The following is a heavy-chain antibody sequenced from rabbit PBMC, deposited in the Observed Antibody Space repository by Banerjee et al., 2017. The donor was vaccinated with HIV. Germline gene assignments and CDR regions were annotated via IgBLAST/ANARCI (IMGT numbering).Heavy chain of an antibody. CDR2: IYAGTTGTT. D-gene: IGHD4-1*01. CDR1: GLSFSSVYW. CDR3: ARALAGVIGWNFSL. Sequence: QEQLEESGGDLVKPEGSLTLTCKASGLSFSSVYWIYWVRQAPGKGLEWIGTIYAGTTGTTYYASWAKGRFTISKASWTTVTLQMTSLTAADTASYFCARALAGVIGWNFSLWGPGTLVTVS. V-gene: IGHV1S45*01. J-gene: IGHJ4*01.